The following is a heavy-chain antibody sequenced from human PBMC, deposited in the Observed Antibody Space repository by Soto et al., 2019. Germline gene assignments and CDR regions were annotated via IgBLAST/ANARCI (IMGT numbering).Heavy chain of an antibody. J-gene: IGHJ3*02. D-gene: IGHD3-22*01. CDR2: IIPIFGTA. CDR1: GGTFSSYA. CDR3: ARDRRGYDSSGYYDAFDI. Sequence: SVKVSCKASGGTFSSYAISWVRQAPGQGLEWMGGIIPIFGTANYAQKFQGRVTITADESTSTAYMELSSLRSEDTAVYHCARDRRGYDSSGYYDAFDIWGQGTMVTVSS. V-gene: IGHV1-69*13.